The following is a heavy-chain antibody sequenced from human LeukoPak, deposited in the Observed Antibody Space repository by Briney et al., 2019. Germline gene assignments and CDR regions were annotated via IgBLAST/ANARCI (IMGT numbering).Heavy chain of an antibody. J-gene: IGHJ4*02. CDR2: ISYDGSNK. Sequence: GGSLRLSCAASGFTFSSYGMHWVRQAPGKGLEWVAVISYDGSNKYYADSVKGRFTISRDNSKNTLDLQMNSLRAEDTAVYYCAGRTELGRGFDYWGQGTLVTVSS. D-gene: IGHD7-27*01. V-gene: IGHV3-30*03. CDR3: AGRTELGRGFDY. CDR1: GFTFSSYG.